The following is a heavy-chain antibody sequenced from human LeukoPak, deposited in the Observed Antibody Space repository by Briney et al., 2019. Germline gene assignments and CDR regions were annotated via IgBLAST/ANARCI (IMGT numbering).Heavy chain of an antibody. Sequence: PGRSLRLSCAASGFTFSSYAMHWARQAPAKGLEWVAVISYDGSNKYYADSVKGRFTISRDNSKNTLYLQMNSLRAEDTAVYYCARDAKYQLLFVGAFDIWGQGTMVTVSS. CDR2: ISYDGSNK. CDR1: GFTFSSYA. CDR3: ARDAKYQLLFVGAFDI. J-gene: IGHJ3*02. V-gene: IGHV3-30-3*01. D-gene: IGHD2-2*01.